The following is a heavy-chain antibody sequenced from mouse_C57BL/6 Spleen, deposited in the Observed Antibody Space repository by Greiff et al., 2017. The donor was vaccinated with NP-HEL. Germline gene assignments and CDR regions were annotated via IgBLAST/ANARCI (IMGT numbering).Heavy chain of an antibody. CDR1: GFTFSSYA. V-gene: IGHV5-4*01. D-gene: IGHD1-1*01. CDR3: ARDRGDGNWYFDV. CDR2: ISDGGSYT. J-gene: IGHJ1*03. Sequence: EVQGVESGGGLVKPGGSLKLSCAASGFTFSSYAMSWVRQTPEKRLEWVATISDGGSYTYYPDNVKGRFTISRDNAKNNLYLQMSHLKSEDTAMYYCARDRGDGNWYFDVWGTGTTVTVSS.